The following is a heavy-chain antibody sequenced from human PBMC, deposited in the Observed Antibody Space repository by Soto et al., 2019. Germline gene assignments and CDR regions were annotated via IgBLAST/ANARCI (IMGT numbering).Heavy chain of an antibody. D-gene: IGHD3-10*01. V-gene: IGHV4-31*03. Sequence: SETLSLTCTVSGGSITSGGYYWSWIRQLPGKGLEWIGYVYYSGSTNYNPSLKSRVTISVDTSKKQFSLKLSSVTAADTAVYYCARESYYGSAQVMDVWGQGTTVTVSS. CDR3: ARESYYGSAQVMDV. CDR2: VYYSGST. J-gene: IGHJ6*02. CDR1: GGSITSGGYY.